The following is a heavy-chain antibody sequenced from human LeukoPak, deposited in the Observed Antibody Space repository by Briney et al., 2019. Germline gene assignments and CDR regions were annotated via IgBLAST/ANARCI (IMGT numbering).Heavy chain of an antibody. CDR2: IRYDGITK. V-gene: IGHV3-30*02. Sequence: GGSLRLSCAASGFTFNSYGMHWVRQAPGKGLEWVAFIRYDGITKYYADSVKGRFTISRDNSKNTLYLQMNSLRPEDTAVYYCARRAGAYSHPYDYWGQGTLVTVSS. CDR1: GFTFNSYG. D-gene: IGHD4/OR15-4a*01. J-gene: IGHJ4*02. CDR3: ARRAGAYSHPYDY.